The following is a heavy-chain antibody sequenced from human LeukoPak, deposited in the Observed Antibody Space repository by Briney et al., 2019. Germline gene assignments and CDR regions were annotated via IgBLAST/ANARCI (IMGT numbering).Heavy chain of an antibody. CDR2: ISTYNGDT. V-gene: IGHV1-18*01. CDR3: ARNYYNNGGFPEYYFDF. D-gene: IGHD3-22*01. Sequence: GASVTVSCKTSGYIFTHYALIWVRQAPGQGLEWVGWISTYNGDTKYSPKFEDRVTMTMDTSTTTASLEVKSLRSDDTAVYFCARNYYNNGGFPEYYFDFWGQGTLVTVSS. CDR1: GYIFTHYA. J-gene: IGHJ4*02.